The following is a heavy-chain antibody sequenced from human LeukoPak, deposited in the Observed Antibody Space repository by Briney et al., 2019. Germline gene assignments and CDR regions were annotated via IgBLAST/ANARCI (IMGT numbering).Heavy chain of an antibody. J-gene: IGHJ3*02. CDR2: ISSSGSTI. CDR1: GFTFSDYH. V-gene: IGHV3-11*01. Sequence: GGSLRLSCAASGFTFSDYHMSWIRQAPGKGLEWVSYISSSGSTIYYADSVKGRFTISRDNPKNTLYLQMNSLRAEDTAVYYCARDLWKLGAFDIWGQGTMVTVSS. D-gene: IGHD1-1*01. CDR3: ARDLWKLGAFDI.